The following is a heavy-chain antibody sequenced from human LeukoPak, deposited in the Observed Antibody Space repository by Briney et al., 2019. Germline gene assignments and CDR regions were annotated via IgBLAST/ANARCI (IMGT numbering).Heavy chain of an antibody. D-gene: IGHD6-13*01. CDR2: IYYSGST. V-gene: IGHV4-59*12. CDR1: GGSISSYY. J-gene: IGHJ5*02. CDR3: ARSIAAAPGWFDP. Sequence: SETLSLTCTVSGGSISSYYWSWIRQPPGKGLEWIGYIYYSGSTNYNPSLKSRVTISVDTSKNQFSLKLSSVTAADTAVYYCARSIAAAPGWFDPWGQGTLVTVSS.